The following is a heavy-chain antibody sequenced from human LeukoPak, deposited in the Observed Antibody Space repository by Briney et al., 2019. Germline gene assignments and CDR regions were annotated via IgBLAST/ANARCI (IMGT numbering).Heavy chain of an antibody. CDR2: IYYSGST. CDR3: ASRYYYDSSGYYPFDY. Sequence: PSQTLSLTCTVSAGSISSGGYYWGWIRQHPGNGLEWIGYIYYSGSTYYNPSLKSRVTISVDTSKNQFSLKLSSVTAADTAVYYCASRYYYDSSGYYPFDYWGQGTLVTVSS. J-gene: IGHJ4*02. D-gene: IGHD3-22*01. CDR1: AGSISSGGYY. V-gene: IGHV4-31*03.